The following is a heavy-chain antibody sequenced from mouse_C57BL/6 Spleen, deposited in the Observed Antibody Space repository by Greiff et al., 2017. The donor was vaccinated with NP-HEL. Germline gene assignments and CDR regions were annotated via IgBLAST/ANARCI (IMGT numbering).Heavy chain of an antibody. J-gene: IGHJ3*01. V-gene: IGHV1-26*01. D-gene: IGHD1-1*01. CDR2: INPNNGGT. CDR1: GYTFTDYY. CDR3: ARWPIYYYGSSPSWFAY. Sequence: VQLQQSGPELVKPGASVKISCKASGYTFTDYYMNWVKQSHGKSLEWIGDINPNNGGTSYNQKFKGKATLTVDKSSSTAYMELRSLTSEDSAVYYCARWPIYYYGSSPSWFAYWGQGTLVTVSA.